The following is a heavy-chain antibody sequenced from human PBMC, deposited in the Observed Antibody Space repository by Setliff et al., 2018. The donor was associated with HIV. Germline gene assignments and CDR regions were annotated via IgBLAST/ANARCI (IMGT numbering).Heavy chain of an antibody. CDR2: ITQSGST. CDR1: GGSFSDTF. Sequence: SETLSLTCAVYGGSFSDTFWTWIRQPPGKGLEWIGYITQSGSTYYNPSLKSRATLSLGTSKNQFSLRLSSVTAADTAVYYCARHRAAEYDYVWGSYRPEYCFEYWGPGTLVTVSS. V-gene: IGHV4-34*01. CDR3: ARHRAAEYDYVWGSYRPEYCFEY. J-gene: IGHJ4*02. D-gene: IGHD3-16*02.